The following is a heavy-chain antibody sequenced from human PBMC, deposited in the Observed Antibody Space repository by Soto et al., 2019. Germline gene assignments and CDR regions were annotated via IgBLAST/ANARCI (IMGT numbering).Heavy chain of an antibody. D-gene: IGHD1-1*01. CDR3: ATWHLQEHAYDI. Sequence: GESLKISCEAFGFTVSGKKYVAWVRQAPGKGLEWLSALYDLDGTYYADSVKGRFTTSSDSSRITVYLQMNSLRPDDTAVYSCATWHLQEHAYDIWGQGTMVTVS. CDR1: GFTVSGKKY. J-gene: IGHJ3*02. V-gene: IGHV3-53*01. CDR2: LYDLDGT.